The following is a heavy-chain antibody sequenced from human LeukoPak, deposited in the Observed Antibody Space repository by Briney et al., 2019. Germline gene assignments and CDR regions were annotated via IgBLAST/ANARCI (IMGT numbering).Heavy chain of an antibody. CDR2: IKQDGSEK. Sequence: GGSLRLSCAASGFTFSSYWMSWVRQAPGKGLEWVANIKQDGSEKYYLDSVKGRFTISRDNSKNSLYLQMNSLRAEDTALYYCAKGSSSWYYFDYWGQGTLVTVSS. CDR1: GFTFSSYW. V-gene: IGHV3-7*03. J-gene: IGHJ4*02. CDR3: AKGSSSWYYFDY. D-gene: IGHD6-13*01.